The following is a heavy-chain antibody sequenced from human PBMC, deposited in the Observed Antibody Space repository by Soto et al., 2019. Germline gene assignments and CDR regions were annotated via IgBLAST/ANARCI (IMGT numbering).Heavy chain of an antibody. Sequence: QVQLVESGGGVVQPGRSLRLSCVASGFTISTYGMQWVRQAPGKGLEWVAVIWYDGTNKNYADSVKGRFTISRDNSKNTLYLQMNSLRAEDTAVYYCATFTFGGIDDWGQGTLVTVSS. CDR3: ATFTFGGIDD. CDR2: IWYDGTNK. J-gene: IGHJ4*02. D-gene: IGHD3-16*01. CDR1: GFTISTYG. V-gene: IGHV3-33*01.